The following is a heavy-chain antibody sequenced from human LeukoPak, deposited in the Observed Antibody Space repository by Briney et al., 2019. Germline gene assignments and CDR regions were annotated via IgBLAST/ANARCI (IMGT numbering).Heavy chain of an antibody. CDR3: ARGVETAEAAGTQYYFDY. V-gene: IGHV4-4*02. CDR1: GGSISSSNW. D-gene: IGHD6-13*01. CDR2: INHSGST. Sequence: SETLSLTCAVSGGSISSSNWWSWVRQPPGKGLAWIGEINHSGSTNYNPSLKSRVTISVDTSKNQFSLKLSSVTAADTAVYYCARGVETAEAAGTQYYFDYWGQGTLVTVSS. J-gene: IGHJ4*02.